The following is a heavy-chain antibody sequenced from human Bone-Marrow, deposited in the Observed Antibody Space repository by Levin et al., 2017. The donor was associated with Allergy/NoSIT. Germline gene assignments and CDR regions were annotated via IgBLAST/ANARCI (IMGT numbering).Heavy chain of an antibody. CDR3: ATSFLDN. Sequence: SETLSLTCSVSGGSISGSNWWSWVRQSPEKGLEWIGEIYYRGDTKYNPSLKSRVTLSIDESKNQFSLKLRSVTAADTAIYYCATSFLDNWGQGTLVTVSS. J-gene: IGHJ4*02. CDR1: GGSISGSNW. CDR2: IYYRGDT. V-gene: IGHV4-4*02. D-gene: IGHD2/OR15-2a*01.